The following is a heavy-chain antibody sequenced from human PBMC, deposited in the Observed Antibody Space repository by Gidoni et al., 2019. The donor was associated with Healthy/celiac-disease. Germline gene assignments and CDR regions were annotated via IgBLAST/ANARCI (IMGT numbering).Heavy chain of an antibody. CDR2: ISYDGSNK. V-gene: IGHV3-30*18. D-gene: IGHD2-15*01. Sequence: QVQLVESGGGMVQPGRSLRLSCAASGFTFSSYGMHWVRQAPGKGLEWVAVISYDGSNKYYADSVKGRFTISRDNSKNTLYLQMNSLRAEDTAVYYCAKALGGYLDYWGQGTLVTVSS. CDR3: AKALGGYLDY. CDR1: GFTFSSYG. J-gene: IGHJ4*02.